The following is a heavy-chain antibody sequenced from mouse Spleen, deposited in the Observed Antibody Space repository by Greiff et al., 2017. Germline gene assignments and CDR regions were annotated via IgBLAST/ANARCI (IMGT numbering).Heavy chain of an antibody. CDR3: AHYGNLAWFAY. CDR2: IDPANGNT. J-gene: IGHJ3*01. D-gene: IGHD2-1*01. Sequence: DVKLVESVAELVRPGASVKLSCTASGFNFKNTYMHWVKQRPEQGLEWIGRIDPANGNTKYAPKFQGKATITADTSSNTAYLQLSSLTSEDTAIYYCAHYGNLAWFAYWGQGTLVTVSA. CDR1: GFNFKNTY. V-gene: IGHV14-3*01.